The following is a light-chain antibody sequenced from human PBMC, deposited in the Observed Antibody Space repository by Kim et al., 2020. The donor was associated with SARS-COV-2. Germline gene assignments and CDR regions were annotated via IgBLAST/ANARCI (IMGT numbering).Light chain of an antibody. V-gene: IGKV3-15*01. CDR3: QKYNDWPLLT. J-gene: IGKJ4*01. CDR1: QSVKNR. CDR2: GAS. Sequence: IVMTQSPATLSVSPGERVTVSCRASQSVKNRLAWYQQRPGQAPRLLIYGASTRATDISARFSGSGSGTEFTLTIRSLQSEDLAVYYCQKYNDWPLLTFGGGTKVDI.